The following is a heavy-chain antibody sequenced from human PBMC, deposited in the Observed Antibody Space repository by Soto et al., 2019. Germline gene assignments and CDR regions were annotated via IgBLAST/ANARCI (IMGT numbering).Heavy chain of an antibody. CDR2: IYSSSST. J-gene: IGHJ3*02. CDR3: ARDRSPDYYGSGWYAFDI. V-gene: IGHV3-66*01. D-gene: IGHD6-19*01. Sequence: GGSLRLSCAASGFTVSSNYMSWVRQAPGKGLEWVSSIYSSSSTYYSDYVQDRFTIYRDNSKNKLYLQMNSLRAEVTAVYYCARDRSPDYYGSGWYAFDIWGQGTMVTVSS. CDR1: GFTVSSNY.